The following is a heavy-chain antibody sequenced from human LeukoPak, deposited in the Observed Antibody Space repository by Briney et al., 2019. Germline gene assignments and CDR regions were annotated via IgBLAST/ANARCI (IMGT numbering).Heavy chain of an antibody. CDR1: GASISSDY. V-gene: IGHV4-59*01. Sequence: SETLSLTCTVSGASISSDYWSWIRQSPGKGLEWIGYIYISGNTNYNPSLKSRVTISVDTSKNQFSLKLSSVTAADTAVYYCARMTTVTTSLDYWGQGTLVTVSS. CDR2: IYISGNT. CDR3: ARMTTVTTSLDY. J-gene: IGHJ4*02. D-gene: IGHD4-17*01.